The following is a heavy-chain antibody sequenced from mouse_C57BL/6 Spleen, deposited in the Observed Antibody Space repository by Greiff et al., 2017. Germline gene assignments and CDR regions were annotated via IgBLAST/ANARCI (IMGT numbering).Heavy chain of an antibody. CDR1: GYTFTDYY. CDR2: INPNNGGT. V-gene: IGHV1-26*01. D-gene: IGHD2-3*01. Sequence: VQLQQSGPELVKPGASVKISCKASGYTFTDYYMNWVKQSHGKSLEWIGDINPNNGGTSYNQKFKGKATLTVDKSSSTAYMELRSLTSEDSAVYYCARTMIYDGYYVGVAYWGQGTLVTVSA. CDR3: ARTMIYDGYYVGVAY. J-gene: IGHJ3*01.